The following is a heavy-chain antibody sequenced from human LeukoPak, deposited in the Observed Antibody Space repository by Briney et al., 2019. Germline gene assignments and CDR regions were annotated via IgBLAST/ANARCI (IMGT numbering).Heavy chain of an antibody. J-gene: IGHJ3*02. CDR2: IIPILGIA. CDR3: ATLGEILEWSQAFDI. Sequence: SVKVSCKASGGTFSSYAISWVRQAPGQGLEWMGRIIPILGIANYAQKFQGRVTITADKSTSTAYMELSSLRSEDTAVYYCATLGEILEWSQAFDIWGQGTTVTVSS. D-gene: IGHD3-3*01. V-gene: IGHV1-69*04. CDR1: GGTFSSYA.